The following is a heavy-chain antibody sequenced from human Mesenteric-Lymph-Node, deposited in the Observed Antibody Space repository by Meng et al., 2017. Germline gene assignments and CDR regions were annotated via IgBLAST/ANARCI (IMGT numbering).Heavy chain of an antibody. V-gene: IGHV3-23*01. D-gene: IGHD2-21*02. CDR3: AKDLHIEVESAMGNAMGYYFNF. CDR1: GFIFNNYA. Sequence: GESLKISCAASGFIFNNYAMTWVRQAPGKGLEWVADMSGSGGRTYYADSVKGRFTISRDNSKNTLFLQMHSLRAEDTAVYYCAKDLHIEVESAMGNAMGYYFNFWGPGTLVTVSS. J-gene: IGHJ4*02. CDR2: MSGSGGRT.